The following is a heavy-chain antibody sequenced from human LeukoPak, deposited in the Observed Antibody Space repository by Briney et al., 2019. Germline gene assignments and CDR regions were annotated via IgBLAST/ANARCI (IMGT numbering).Heavy chain of an antibody. V-gene: IGHV4-59*12. Sequence: SETLSLTCTVSGGSINSFYWSWIRQSPGKGLEWIGYIYYSGNTNYNPSLQSRVTISVDTSKNQFSLRLSSVTAADTAVYYCARAFANYDSLTGYYLSAFDYWGQGTLVTVSS. CDR2: IYYSGNT. J-gene: IGHJ4*02. D-gene: IGHD3-9*01. CDR1: GGSINSFY. CDR3: ARAFANYDSLTGYYLSAFDY.